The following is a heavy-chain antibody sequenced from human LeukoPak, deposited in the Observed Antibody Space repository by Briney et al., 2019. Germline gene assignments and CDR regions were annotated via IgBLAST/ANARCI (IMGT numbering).Heavy chain of an antibody. CDR3: ARDGSGWLDF. CDR1: GYTFTNYD. CDR2: ISGYNGNT. D-gene: IGHD6-19*01. V-gene: IGHV1-18*01. Sequence: ASVKVSCKASGYTFTNYDINWVRQAPGQGLEWMGWISGYNGNTNYGQNLQGRVTMTTDTSTSTAYMELRSLRSDDTAVYYCARDGSGWLDFWGQGTLVTVSS. J-gene: IGHJ4*02.